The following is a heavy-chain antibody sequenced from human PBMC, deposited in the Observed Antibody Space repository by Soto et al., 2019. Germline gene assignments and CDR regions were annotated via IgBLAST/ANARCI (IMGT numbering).Heavy chain of an antibody. V-gene: IGHV3-30*18. CDR3: VKDMEHSLVRGWFDP. D-gene: IGHD3-10*01. Sequence: QVQLVESGGGEAQPGRSLRLSCAASGFNFSTHGMHWVRQAPGKGLEWVAVMSYDGVRKYYADSVMGRFTISRDISKNTLNLKMNSLRPEDTAVYYCVKDMEHSLVRGWFDPWGQGTLVIVSS. J-gene: IGHJ5*02. CDR1: GFNFSTHG. CDR2: MSYDGVRK.